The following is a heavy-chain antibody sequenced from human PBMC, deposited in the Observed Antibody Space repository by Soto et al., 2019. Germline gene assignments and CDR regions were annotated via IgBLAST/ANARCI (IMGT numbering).Heavy chain of an antibody. CDR1: GFTFSDYY. D-gene: IGHD3-22*01. CDR2: ISSSSSYT. V-gene: IGHV3-11*03. CDR3: ASCDSSGYPFDY. Sequence: GGSLRLSCAASGFTFSDYYMSWIRQAPGKGLEWVSYISSSSSYTNYADSVKGRFTISRDNAKNSLYLQMNSLRAEGTAVYYCASCDSSGYPFDYWGQGTLVTVSS. J-gene: IGHJ4*02.